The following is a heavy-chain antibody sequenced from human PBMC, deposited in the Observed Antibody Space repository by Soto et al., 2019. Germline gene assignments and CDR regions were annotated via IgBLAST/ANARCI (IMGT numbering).Heavy chain of an antibody. CDR2: LYYSGVT. J-gene: IGHJ4*02. D-gene: IGHD3-16*01. CDR3: ARVGRFYDSGVWGGYFAH. Sequence: QVQLQESGPGLVKPSQTLSLTCTVSGASISSGGYYWSWIRQDPGKGLEWIGYLYYSGVTYYNSFLESRVTISVDTSKNQFSLKLKYVTVADTAVYYCARVGRFYDSGVWGGYFAHWGQGTLVTVTS. CDR1: GASISSGGYY. V-gene: IGHV4-31*03.